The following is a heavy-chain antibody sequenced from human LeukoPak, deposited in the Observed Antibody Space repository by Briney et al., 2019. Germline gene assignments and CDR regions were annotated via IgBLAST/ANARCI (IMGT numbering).Heavy chain of an antibody. V-gene: IGHV4-59*01. CDR2: IYYSGST. J-gene: IGHJ4*02. CDR1: GGSISSYY. D-gene: IGHD3-10*01. Sequence: SETLSLTCTVSGGSISSYYWSWIRQPPGKGLEWIGYIYYSGSTNYNPSLKSRVTISVDTSKNQFSLKLSSVTAADTAVYYCARESLGGSGGYWGQGTLVTVSS. CDR3: ARESLGGSGGY.